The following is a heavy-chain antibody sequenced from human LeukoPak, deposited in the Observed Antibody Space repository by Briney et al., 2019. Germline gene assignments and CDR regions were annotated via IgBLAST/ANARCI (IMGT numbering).Heavy chain of an antibody. Sequence: ASVKVSCKASGYTFTSYAMNWVRQAPGQGLEWMGWINTNTGNPTSVQGFTGRFVFSLDTSVSTAYLQISSLKTEDTAVYYCARVSRSRGEWLFDYWGQGTLVSVSS. D-gene: IGHD3-3*01. CDR3: ARVSRSRGEWLFDY. CDR2: INTNTGNP. V-gene: IGHV7-4-1*02. CDR1: GYTFTSYA. J-gene: IGHJ4*02.